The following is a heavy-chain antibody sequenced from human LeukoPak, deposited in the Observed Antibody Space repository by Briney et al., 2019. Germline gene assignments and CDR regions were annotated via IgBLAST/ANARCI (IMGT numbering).Heavy chain of an antibody. CDR3: ASGGAARPDY. Sequence: PGGSLRLSCAASGFTFSNYGMDWVRQTPGKGLEWVSYISSTTATRSYADSVKGRFTISRDNAKNSLFLQMNNLRAEDTAVYYCASGGAARPDYWGQGTLVTVSS. CDR1: GFTFSNYG. J-gene: IGHJ4*02. CDR2: ISSTTATR. D-gene: IGHD6-6*01. V-gene: IGHV3-48*04.